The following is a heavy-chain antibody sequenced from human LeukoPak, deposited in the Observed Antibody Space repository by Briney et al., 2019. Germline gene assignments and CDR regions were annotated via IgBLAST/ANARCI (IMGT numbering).Heavy chain of an antibody. CDR2: IIPILGIP. J-gene: IGHJ6*02. V-gene: IGHV1-69*04. CDR1: GGTLNDYA. Sequence: SVKVSCKASGGTLNDYAINWVREAPGQGLEWMGRIIPILGIPNYAQKFQGRVTITADKSTTTAYMELSSLRSEDTAVYYCASYFGPYFYYGMDVWGQGTTVTVSS. D-gene: IGHD3-10*01. CDR3: ASYFGPYFYYGMDV.